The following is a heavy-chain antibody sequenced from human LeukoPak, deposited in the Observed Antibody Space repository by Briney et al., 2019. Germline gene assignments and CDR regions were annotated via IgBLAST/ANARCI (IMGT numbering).Heavy chain of an antibody. Sequence: GGSLRLSCAASGFTFSNAWMSWVRQAPGKGLEWVSGISGSGGSTYYADSVKGRFTISRDTSKNTLYLQMNSLRAEDTAVYYCAKDRCSGGSCYTYFDYWGQGTLVTVSS. J-gene: IGHJ4*02. CDR1: GFTFSNAW. CDR2: ISGSGGST. D-gene: IGHD2-15*01. CDR3: AKDRCSGGSCYTYFDY. V-gene: IGHV3-23*01.